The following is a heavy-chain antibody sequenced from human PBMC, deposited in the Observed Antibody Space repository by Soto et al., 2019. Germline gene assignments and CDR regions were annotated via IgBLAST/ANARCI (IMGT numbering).Heavy chain of an antibody. Sequence: PSETLSLTCAVYGGSISSGGYSWSWIRQPPXKGLEWIGYIYHSGSTYYNPSLKSRVTISVDRSKNQFSLKLSSVTAADTAVYYCARGDYYDSSGYPLNAFDIWGQGTMVPVSS. CDR3: ARGDYYDSSGYPLNAFDI. CDR2: IYHSGST. D-gene: IGHD3-22*01. CDR1: GGSISSGGYS. V-gene: IGHV4-30-2*01. J-gene: IGHJ3*02.